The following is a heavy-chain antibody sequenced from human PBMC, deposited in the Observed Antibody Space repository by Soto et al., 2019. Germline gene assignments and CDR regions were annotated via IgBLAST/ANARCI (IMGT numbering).Heavy chain of an antibody. J-gene: IGHJ3*02. D-gene: IGHD3-22*01. CDR3: ARVEPILKYYDSSAYDPGALDI. CDR2: ISAYNSNT. V-gene: IGHV1-18*01. CDR1: GYTFTSYG. Sequence: ASVKVSCKASGYTFTSYGISWVRQAPGQGLEWMGWISAYNSNTNYAQKFQGRVTMATDTSTNTAYMDLTSLRSDDTALYYCARVEPILKYYDSSAYDPGALDIWGQGTMVTVS.